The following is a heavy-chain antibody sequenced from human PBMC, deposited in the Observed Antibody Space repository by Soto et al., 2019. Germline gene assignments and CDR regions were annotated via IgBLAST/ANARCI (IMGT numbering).Heavy chain of an antibody. CDR3: AREGLYENWFDP. J-gene: IGHJ5*02. CDR1: GHTFTGYY. Sequence: QVQLVQSGAEVKKPGASVKVSCKASGHTFTGYYMHWVRRAPGQGLEWMGWINPNSGGTNYAQKFQGWVTMTRDTPINTAYMELSRLRSDDTAVYYCAREGLYENWFDPWGQGTLVTVSS. CDR2: INPNSGGT. V-gene: IGHV1-2*04. D-gene: IGHD3-16*01.